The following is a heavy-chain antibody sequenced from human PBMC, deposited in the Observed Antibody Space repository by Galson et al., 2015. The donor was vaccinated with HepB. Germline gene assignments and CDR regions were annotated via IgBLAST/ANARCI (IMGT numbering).Heavy chain of an antibody. CDR1: GYTFTGYY. V-gene: IGHV1-2*02. D-gene: IGHD1-1*01. CDR2: INPNSGGT. Sequence: QSGAEGKKPGESLKISCKASGYTFTGYYMHWVRQAPGQGLEWMGWINPNSGGTNYAQKFQGRVTMTRDTSISTAYMELSRLRSDDTAVCYCATFLELERDYYYMDVWGKGTTVTVSS. J-gene: IGHJ6*03. CDR3: ATFLELERDYYYMDV.